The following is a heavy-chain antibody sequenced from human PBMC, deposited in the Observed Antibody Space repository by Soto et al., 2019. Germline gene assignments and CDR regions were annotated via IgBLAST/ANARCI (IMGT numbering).Heavy chain of an antibody. V-gene: IGHV4-61*08. J-gene: IGHJ4*02. Sequence: PSGTLSLTCTVSGVSVSSDGYYWAWIRQPQGKGLEWIGYIHYSGSTNYNPSLKSRVTISVDTSKNQFSLKLSSVSAADTALYYGAHRYPRSCPTLDSWDQGTLV. CDR1: GVSVSSDGYY. CDR2: IHYSGST. D-gene: IGHD2-2*01. CDR3: AHRYPRSCPTLDS.